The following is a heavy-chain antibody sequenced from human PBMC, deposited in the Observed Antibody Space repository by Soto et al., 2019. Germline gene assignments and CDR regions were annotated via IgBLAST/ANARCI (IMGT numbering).Heavy chain of an antibody. J-gene: IGHJ4*02. Sequence: GGSLRLSCAASGFTFSSYGMHWVRQAPGKGLEWVAVISYDGSNKYYADSVKGRSTISRDNSKNTLYLQMNSLRAEDTAVYYCATEITMIVVVTDYWGQGTLVTVSS. CDR2: ISYDGSNK. CDR1: GFTFSSYG. D-gene: IGHD3-22*01. V-gene: IGHV3-30*03. CDR3: ATEITMIVVVTDY.